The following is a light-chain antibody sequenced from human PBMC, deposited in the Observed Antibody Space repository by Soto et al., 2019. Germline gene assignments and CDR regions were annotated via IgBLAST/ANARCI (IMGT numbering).Light chain of an antibody. V-gene: IGKV3-15*01. J-gene: IGKJ1*01. CDR2: RAS. Sequence: ILMTQSPATVSVSPGESATLSCRASQNIYYNVAWYQHRPGQAPRLLIYRASTRAPGVPSRFSGSGSGIEFTLTISSLQPEDFTVYSCLHYQNLWAFGQGTKVEI. CDR1: QNIYYN. CDR3: LHYQNLWA.